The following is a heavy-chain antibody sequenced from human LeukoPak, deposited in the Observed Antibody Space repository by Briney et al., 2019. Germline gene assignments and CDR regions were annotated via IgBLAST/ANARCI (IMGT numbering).Heavy chain of an antibody. CDR2: IAYSGTT. CDR1: GGSISSDGYY. CDR3: ARGVYDFWSGYSPTPFDY. J-gene: IGHJ4*02. V-gene: IGHV4-31*03. D-gene: IGHD3-3*01. Sequence: SQTLSLTCTVSGGSISSDGYYWNWIRQHPGKGLEWIGYIAYSGTTHYNPSLKSRLTISADTSKNQFSLKLSSVTAADTAVYYCARGVYDFWSGYSPTPFDYWGQGTLVTVSS.